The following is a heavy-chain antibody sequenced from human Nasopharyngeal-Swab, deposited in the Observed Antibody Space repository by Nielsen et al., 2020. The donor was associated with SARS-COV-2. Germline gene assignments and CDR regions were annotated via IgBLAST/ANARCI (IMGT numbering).Heavy chain of an antibody. J-gene: IGHJ6*03. CDR3: ARSNADKGYYYYYMDV. CDR1: GFTFNSHG. CDR2: ISFDGSKK. Sequence: GESLKISCAASGFTFNSHGMHWVRQAPGKGLEWVAVISFDGSKKYYADSVKGRFTISRDNSKNTLYLQMNSLRAEDTAVYYCARSNADKGYYYYYMDVWGKGTTVTVSS. V-gene: IGHV3-30*03.